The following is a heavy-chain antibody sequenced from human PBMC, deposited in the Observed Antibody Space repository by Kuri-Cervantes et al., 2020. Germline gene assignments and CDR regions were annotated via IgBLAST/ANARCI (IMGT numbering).Heavy chain of an antibody. Sequence: SETLSLTCTVSGGSISSSSYYWGWIRQPPGKGLEWIGSIYYSGSTYYNPSLKSRVTISVDTSKNQFSLKLSSVTAADTAVYYCARFLIAAVGMVDYWGQGTLVTVSS. D-gene: IGHD6-13*01. J-gene: IGHJ4*02. V-gene: IGHV4-39*01. CDR2: IYYSGST. CDR3: ARFLIAAVGMVDY. CDR1: GGSISSSSYY.